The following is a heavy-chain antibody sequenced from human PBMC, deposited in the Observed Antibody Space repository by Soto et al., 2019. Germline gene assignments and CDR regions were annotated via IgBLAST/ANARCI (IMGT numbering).Heavy chain of an antibody. Sequence: QVQLQESGPGLVKPSQTLSLTCTVSGGSISSGDYFWSWIRQSPGKGLEWIGNIYYSGSTHYNPSLKGRVTISVDTSKNQFSLKVNSVTAADTAVYYCARGRWYFDYWGQGTLLTVSS. CDR1: GGSISSGDYF. J-gene: IGHJ4*02. CDR2: IYYSGST. CDR3: ARGRWYFDY. V-gene: IGHV4-30-4*01.